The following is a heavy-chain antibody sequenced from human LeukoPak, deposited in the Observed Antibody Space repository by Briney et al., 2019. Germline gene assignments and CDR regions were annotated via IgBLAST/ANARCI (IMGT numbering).Heavy chain of an antibody. CDR1: GYTFISDD. CDR3: ARDEPPIFDY. Sequence: ASVKVSCKASGYTFISDDINWVRQATGQGLEWMGWMNPNSGNTTYAQKFQGRVTMTRNTSITTAYMELSSLRSEDTAVYYCARDEPPIFDYWGQGTLVTVSS. V-gene: IGHV1-8*01. CDR2: MNPNSGNT. J-gene: IGHJ4*02.